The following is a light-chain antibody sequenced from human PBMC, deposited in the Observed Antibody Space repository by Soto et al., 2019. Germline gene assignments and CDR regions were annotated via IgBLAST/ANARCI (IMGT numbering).Light chain of an antibody. CDR3: QQSYITPVA. V-gene: IGKV1-39*01. J-gene: IGKJ1*01. Sequence: DIQMTQSPSSLSASVGDRVTITCRASQSISSYLNWYQQKPGKAPKLLIYAASSLQSGVPSRFSGSGSGTDFTLTISSLQPEDFANYYFQQSYITPVAFGQGTKVEIK. CDR2: AAS. CDR1: QSISSY.